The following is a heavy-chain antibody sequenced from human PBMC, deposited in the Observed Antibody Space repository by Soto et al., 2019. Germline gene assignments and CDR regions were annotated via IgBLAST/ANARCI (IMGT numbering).Heavy chain of an antibody. CDR3: ARSHYTYGLLIDY. V-gene: IGHV4-39*01. Sequence: PSETLSLTCSVSGGSITTNGDYWGWIRQPPGKGLQWIGNVYSTGSTFSHPSLTSRVFISVDTSKNKFSLRLTSVTAADTAVYYCARSHYTYGLLIDYWGPGIMVTVSS. CDR2: VYSTGST. D-gene: IGHD2-8*01. CDR1: GGSITTNGDY. J-gene: IGHJ4*02.